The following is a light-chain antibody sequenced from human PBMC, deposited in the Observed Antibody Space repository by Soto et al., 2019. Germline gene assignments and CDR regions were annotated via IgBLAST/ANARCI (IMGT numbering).Light chain of an antibody. CDR1: SSDVGGYNY. CDR2: EVS. V-gene: IGLV2-8*01. CDR3: SSYAGSNNSVV. Sequence: QSALTQPPSASGSPGQSVTISCTGTSSDVGGYNYVSWYQQHPGKAPKLMIYEVSKRPSGVPDRFSGSKSGNTASLTVSGLQAEDEADYYCSSYAGSNNSVVF. J-gene: IGLJ2*01.